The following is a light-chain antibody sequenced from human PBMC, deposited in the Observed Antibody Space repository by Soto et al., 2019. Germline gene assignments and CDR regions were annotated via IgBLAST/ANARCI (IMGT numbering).Light chain of an antibody. Sequence: EIVLTQSPVTLSLSPVERATLSFMASQSVRTYLAWYQVKPGQAPRLLIYDASRRASGVPARFSGSGSGTDFTLTIRSLEPEDFALYYCRQSNTWPPINFGQGKRREIK. V-gene: IGKV3-11*01. J-gene: IGKJ5*01. CDR3: RQSNTWPPIN. CDR1: QSVRTY. CDR2: DAS.